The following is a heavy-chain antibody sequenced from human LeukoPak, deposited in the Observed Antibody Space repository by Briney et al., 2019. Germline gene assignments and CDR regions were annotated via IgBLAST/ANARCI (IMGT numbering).Heavy chain of an antibody. D-gene: IGHD3-10*01. Sequence: PGGSLTLSCVASGFTFSRHSKNWVRQAPGKGLEWLSYISSSSNSINYADSVRGRFTISRDNAKNSLYLQMDSLRAEDTAVYYCAKGIVLGVYFDYWGQGTLVTVSS. CDR1: GFTFSRHS. V-gene: IGHV3-48*01. J-gene: IGHJ4*02. CDR2: ISSSSNSI. CDR3: AKGIVLGVYFDY.